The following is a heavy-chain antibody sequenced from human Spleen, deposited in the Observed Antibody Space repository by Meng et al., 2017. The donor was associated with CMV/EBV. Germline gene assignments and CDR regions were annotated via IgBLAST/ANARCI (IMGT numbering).Heavy chain of an antibody. V-gene: IGHV4-4*02. CDR2: IYASGGT. J-gene: IGHJ4*02. Sequence: ISSNNWWSWVRQPPGKGLEWIGEIYASGGTNYNPSLKGRVTISMDKSKNQLSLKLSSVTAADTAVYYCTRDLRYCSTTNCYTAFFDHWGQGALVTVSS. CDR3: TRDLRYCSTTNCYTAFFDH. D-gene: IGHD2-2*02. CDR1: ISSNNW.